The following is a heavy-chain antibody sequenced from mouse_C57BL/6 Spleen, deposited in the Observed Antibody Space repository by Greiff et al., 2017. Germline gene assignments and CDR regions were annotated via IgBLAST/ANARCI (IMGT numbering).Heavy chain of an antibody. V-gene: IGHV6-3*01. CDR1: GFTFSNYW. D-gene: IGHD2-2*01. CDR2: IRLKSDNYAT. J-gene: IGHJ3*01. Sequence: EVQVVESGGGLVQPGGSMKLSCVASGFTFSNYWMNWVRQSPEKGLEWVAQIRLKSDNYATHYAESVKGRFTISRDDSKSSVYLQMNNLRAEDTGIYYCTIDGYDAPYWGQGTLVTVSA. CDR3: TIDGYDAPY.